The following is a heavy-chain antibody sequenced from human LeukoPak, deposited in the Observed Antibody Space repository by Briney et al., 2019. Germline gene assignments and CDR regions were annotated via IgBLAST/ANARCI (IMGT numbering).Heavy chain of an antibody. J-gene: IGHJ4*02. CDR1: GGSISSYY. D-gene: IGHD6-6*01. CDR3: ARATLYEQLDTPFDY. V-gene: IGHV4-59*01. Sequence: SETLSLTCTVSGGSISSYYWSWIRQPPGKGLEWIGYIYYSGSTNYNPSLKSRATISVDTSKNQFSLRLSSVTAADTAVYYCARATLYEQLDTPFDYWGQGTLVTVSS. CDR2: IYYSGST.